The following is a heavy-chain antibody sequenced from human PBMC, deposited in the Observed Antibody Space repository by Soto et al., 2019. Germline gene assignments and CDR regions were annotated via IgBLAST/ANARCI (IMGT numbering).Heavy chain of an antibody. V-gene: IGHV4-34*01. D-gene: IGHD2-8*01. J-gene: IGHJ6*02. CDR3: ARGDLAEVYANYYYYYGMDV. Sequence: SETLSLTCAVYGGSFSGYYWSWIRQPPGKGLEWIGEINHSGSTNYNPSLKSRVTISVDTSKNQFSLKLSSVTAADTAVYYCARGDLAEVYANYYYYYGMDVWGQGTTVTVSS. CDR1: GGSFSGYY. CDR2: INHSGST.